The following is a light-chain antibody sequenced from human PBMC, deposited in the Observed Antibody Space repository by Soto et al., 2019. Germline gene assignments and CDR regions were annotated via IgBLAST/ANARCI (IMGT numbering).Light chain of an antibody. CDR1: SSNIGAGYD. V-gene: IGLV1-40*01. J-gene: IGLJ1*01. CDR2: GDT. CDR3: QSYDNSLSGSYV. Sequence: QSVLTQPPSVSGAPRQRVSISCTGSSSNIGAGYDVHWYQQLPGTAPKLLIYGDTNRPSGVPDRFSGSKSGTSASLAITGLQAEVEADYYCQSYDNSLSGSYVFGTGTKLTVL.